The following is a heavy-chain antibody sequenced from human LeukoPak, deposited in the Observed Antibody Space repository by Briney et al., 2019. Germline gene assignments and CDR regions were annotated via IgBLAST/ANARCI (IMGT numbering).Heavy chain of an antibody. D-gene: IGHD4-17*01. J-gene: IGHJ4*02. Sequence: GRSLRLSCAASGFAFSTYPMHWVRQAPGKGLEWVAVISYDGNDKYYADSVRGRFTISRDNSKNTLYLQMNSLRAEDTAVYYCASRHYDFGYYWGQGTLVTVSS. CDR3: ASRHYDFGYY. CDR2: ISYDGNDK. V-gene: IGHV3-30*01. CDR1: GFAFSTYP.